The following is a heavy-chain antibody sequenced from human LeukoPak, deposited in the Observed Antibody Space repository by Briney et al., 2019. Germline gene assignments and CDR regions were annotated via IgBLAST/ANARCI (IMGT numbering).Heavy chain of an antibody. V-gene: IGHV3-23*01. CDR2: ISGSGGST. J-gene: IGHJ6*03. Sequence: GGSLRLSCAASGFTFSSYAMSWVRQAPGKGLEWVSAISGSGGSTYYADSVKGRFTISRDNSKNTLYLQINSLRAEDTAVYYRAKDSGGTYFYYYYYMDVWGKGTTVTVSS. D-gene: IGHD1-26*01. CDR3: AKDSGGTYFYYYYYMDV. CDR1: GFTFSSYA.